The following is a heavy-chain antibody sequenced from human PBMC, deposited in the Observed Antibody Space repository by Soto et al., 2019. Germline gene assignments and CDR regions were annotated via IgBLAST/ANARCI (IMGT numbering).Heavy chain of an antibody. Sequence: QVQLGESGGGVVQPGRSLRLSCAASGFTFSSYGMHWVRQAPGKGLEWVAVIWSDGSKKYYADSVKGRFTTSRDNSNNSLYLQMNSLRAEDTAVYYGASDMSSSWGPQDHYYSYCGIDVWGQGTTVTVSS. CDR3: ASDMSSSWGPQDHYYSYCGIDV. CDR1: GFTFSSYG. D-gene: IGHD6-13*01. J-gene: IGHJ6*02. CDR2: IWSDGSKK. V-gene: IGHV3-33*01.